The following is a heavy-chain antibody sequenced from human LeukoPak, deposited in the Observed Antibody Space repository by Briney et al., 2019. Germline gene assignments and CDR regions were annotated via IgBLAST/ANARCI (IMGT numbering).Heavy chain of an antibody. CDR3: ARHLHVGATPTAFDT. CDR2: IIPILDMA. V-gene: IGHV1-69*04. J-gene: IGHJ3*02. CDR1: GYTFTSYG. D-gene: IGHD1-26*01. Sequence: SVKVSCKASGYTFTSYGISWVRQAPGQGLEGMGRIIPILDMANYAQKFQGRVTFTADKSTNTVYMELRSLKSEDTAVYYCARHLHVGATPTAFDTWGQGTMVIVSS.